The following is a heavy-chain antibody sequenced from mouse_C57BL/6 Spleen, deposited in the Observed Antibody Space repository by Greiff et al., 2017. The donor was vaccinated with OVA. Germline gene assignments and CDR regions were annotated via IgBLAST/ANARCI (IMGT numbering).Heavy chain of an antibody. CDR1: GFTFSSYG. Sequence: EVKLVESGGDLVKPGGSLKLSCAASGFTFSSYGMSWVRQTPDKRLEWVATISSGGSYTYYPDSVKGRFTISRDNAKNTLYLQMSSLKSEDTAMYYCAGGDSSDPFAYWGQGTLVTVSA. V-gene: IGHV5-6*01. CDR3: AGGDSSDPFAY. CDR2: ISSGGSYT. J-gene: IGHJ3*01. D-gene: IGHD3-2*02.